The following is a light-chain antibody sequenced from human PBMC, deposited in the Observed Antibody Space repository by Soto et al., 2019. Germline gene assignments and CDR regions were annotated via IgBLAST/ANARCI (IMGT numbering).Light chain of an antibody. V-gene: IGKV4-1*01. CDR1: QNIFYRPNNKNY. Sequence: DIVMTQSPDSLPVSLGARATINCKSSQNIFYRPNNKNYLAWYQQKPGQPPKLLIYWASIREPGVPDRFIGSGSGTDFTLTISSLQAEDVAVYYCQQYYIARKLGQGTKVEIK. CDR2: WAS. CDR3: QQYYIARK. J-gene: IGKJ1*01.